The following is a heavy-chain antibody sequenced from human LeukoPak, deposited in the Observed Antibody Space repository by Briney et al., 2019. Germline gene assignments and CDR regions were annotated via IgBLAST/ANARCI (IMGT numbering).Heavy chain of an antibody. J-gene: IGHJ4*02. V-gene: IGHV3-48*03. Sequence: GGSLRLSCVASGFTFSTHDMNWVRQAPGKGLEWVAYISNSGSTIYYADSVKGRFTISRDNAKNSLYLQMNSLRAEDTAVYYCARNYYDSSGYQYYFDYWGQGTLVTVSS. CDR1: GFTFSTHD. D-gene: IGHD3-22*01. CDR3: ARNYYDSSGYQYYFDY. CDR2: ISNSGSTI.